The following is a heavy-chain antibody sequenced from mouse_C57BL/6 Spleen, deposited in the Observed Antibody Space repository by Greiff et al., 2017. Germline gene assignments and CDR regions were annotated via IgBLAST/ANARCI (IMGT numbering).Heavy chain of an antibody. D-gene: IGHD2-4*01. J-gene: IGHJ2*01. CDR2: IYPYNGVS. Sequence: EVQVVESGPELVKPGASVKISCKASGYSFTGYYMHWVKQSPGNILDWIGYIYPYNGVSSYTQKFKGKATLTVDKSSSTAYMELRSLTSEDSAVYYCARWGLRPEYYFDYWGQGTTLTVSS. V-gene: IGHV1-31*01. CDR1: GYSFTGYY. CDR3: ARWGLRPEYYFDY.